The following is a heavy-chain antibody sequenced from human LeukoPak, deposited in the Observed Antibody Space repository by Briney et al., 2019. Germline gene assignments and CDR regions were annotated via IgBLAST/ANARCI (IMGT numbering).Heavy chain of an antibody. J-gene: IGHJ5*02. CDR2: IYYSGST. CDR3: ARQSPYYYGSGTPWFDP. CDR1: GGSISSYY. D-gene: IGHD3-10*01. Sequence: SETLSLTCTVSGGSISSYYWSWIRQPPGKGLEWIGYIYYSGSTNYNPSLKSRVTISVDTSKNQFSLKLSSVTAADTAVYYCARQSPYYYGSGTPWFDPWGQGTLVTVSS. V-gene: IGHV4-59*08.